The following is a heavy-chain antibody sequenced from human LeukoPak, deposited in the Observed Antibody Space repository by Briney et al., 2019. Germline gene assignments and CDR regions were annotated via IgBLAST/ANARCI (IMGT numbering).Heavy chain of an antibody. CDR3: ARDTYYYNSSAFYHYYYGMDV. V-gene: IGHV3-74*01. CDR1: GFIFSNYW. D-gene: IGHD3-22*01. CDR2: IKTDGSII. J-gene: IGHJ6*02. Sequence: GGSLRLSCAASGFIFSNYWMHWVRQAPGKGLVWVSRIKTDGSIISYADSVKGRFTISRDNAENTLYLQMNSLGAEDTAVYYCARDTYYYNSSAFYHYYYGMDVWGQGTTVTVSS.